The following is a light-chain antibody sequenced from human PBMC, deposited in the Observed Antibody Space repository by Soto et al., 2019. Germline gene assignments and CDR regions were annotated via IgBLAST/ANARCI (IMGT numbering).Light chain of an antibody. CDR3: QQYGSSQWT. Sequence: EIVLPQSPGTLSLSPGERATLSCRASQSVSSSYLAWYQQKPGQAPRLLIYGASSRATGIPVRFSGSGSGTDFTISISRLEPEDFAVYYCQQYGSSQWTCGHGT. J-gene: IGKJ1*01. CDR1: QSVSSSY. V-gene: IGKV3-20*01. CDR2: GAS.